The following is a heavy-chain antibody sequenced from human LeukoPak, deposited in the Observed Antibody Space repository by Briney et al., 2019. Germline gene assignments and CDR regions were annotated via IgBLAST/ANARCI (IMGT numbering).Heavy chain of an antibody. CDR1: GFTFSGYA. CDR3: AKRLYGSGGYYQFDY. D-gene: IGHD3-10*01. V-gene: IGHV3-23*01. J-gene: IGHJ4*02. Sequence: GGSLRLSCAASGFTFSGYAMTWVRQSRAKGLEWVSTVSAGGGSTYYADSVKGRFTISRDNPKNTLHLQMNSLRAEDTAVYYCAKRLYGSGGYYQFDYWGQGTLVTVSS. CDR2: VSAGGGST.